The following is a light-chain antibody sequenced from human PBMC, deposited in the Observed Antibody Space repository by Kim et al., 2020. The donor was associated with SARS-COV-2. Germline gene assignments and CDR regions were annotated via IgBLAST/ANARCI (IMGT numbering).Light chain of an antibody. J-gene: IGLJ2*01. CDR2: DTS. V-gene: IGLV7-46*01. CDR1: TGPVRSVHH. CDR3: LLSFSVARPV. Sequence: GETVSLACSSSTGPVRSVHHPYRFQKKRRRAPRTLIFDTSSRHSWPPARFSGSLLGGKGALTLSGAQPEYEAEYYCLLSFSVARPVFGGGTQLTVL.